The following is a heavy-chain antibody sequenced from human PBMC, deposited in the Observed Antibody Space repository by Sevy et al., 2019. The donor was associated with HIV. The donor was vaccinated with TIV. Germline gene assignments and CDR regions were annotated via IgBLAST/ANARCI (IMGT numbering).Heavy chain of an antibody. V-gene: IGHV3-11*01. CDR2: ISAGGSNI. D-gene: IGHD5-18*01. CDR1: TFTFSDYY. J-gene: IGHJ4*02. Sequence: GGSLRLSCAASTFTFSDYYMTWIRQAPGKGLECVSHISAGGSNIYYADSVKGRFTISRDNAKNSLYLQMNSLRAEDTAVYYGARVRYNYGSYYFDYWGQGTPVTVSS. CDR3: ARVRYNYGSYYFDY.